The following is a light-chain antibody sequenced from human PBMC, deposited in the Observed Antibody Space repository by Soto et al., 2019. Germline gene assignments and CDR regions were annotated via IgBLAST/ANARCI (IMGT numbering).Light chain of an antibody. CDR3: CSYAGSSTFYV. Sequence: QSALNRPAYVSGSPGQSITISCTGTSSDFGSYNLVSWYQRHPGKAPKLVIYEGSKRPSGVSNRFSGSKSGNTASLTISGLQAEDEADYYCCSYAGSSTFYVFGTGTKVTVL. J-gene: IGLJ1*01. V-gene: IGLV2-23*01. CDR1: SSDFGSYNL. CDR2: EGS.